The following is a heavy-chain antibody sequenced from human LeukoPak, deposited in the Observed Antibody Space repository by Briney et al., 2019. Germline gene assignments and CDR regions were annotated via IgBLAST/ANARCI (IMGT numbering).Heavy chain of an antibody. V-gene: IGHV3-30-3*01. CDR3: EGVAVAG. J-gene: IGHJ4*02. Sequence: SGGSLRLSCAASGFTFSSYAMHWVRQAPGKGLEWVAVISYDGSNKYYADSVKGRFTISRDNSKNTLYLQMNSLRAEDTAVYYCEGVAVAGWGQGTLVTVSS. D-gene: IGHD6-19*01. CDR1: GFTFSSYA. CDR2: ISYDGSNK.